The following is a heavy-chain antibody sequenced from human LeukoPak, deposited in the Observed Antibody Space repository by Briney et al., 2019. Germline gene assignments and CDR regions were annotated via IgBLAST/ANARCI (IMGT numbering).Heavy chain of an antibody. Sequence: GGSLRLSCAASGFTFSSYAMDWVRQAPGKGLEWVAVISYDGSNKYYADSVKGRFTISRDNAKNSLYLQMNSLRGEDTAVYYCALGGRYSYGVPFDYWGQGTLVTVSS. CDR3: ALGGRYSYGVPFDY. J-gene: IGHJ4*02. CDR2: ISYDGSNK. CDR1: GFTFSSYA. V-gene: IGHV3-30*04. D-gene: IGHD5-18*01.